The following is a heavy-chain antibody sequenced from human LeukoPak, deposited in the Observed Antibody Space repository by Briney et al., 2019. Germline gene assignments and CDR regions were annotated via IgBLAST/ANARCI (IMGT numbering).Heavy chain of an antibody. J-gene: IGHJ5*02. CDR1: GGSISSHY. CDR3: ARATEPDYDFWSGYYPWFDP. CDR2: IYYSGSI. Sequence: SETLSLTCTVSGGSISSHYWSWIRQPPGKGLEWIGYIYYSGSINYNPSLKSRVTISVDTSKNQFSLKLSSVTAADTAVYYCARATEPDYDFWSGYYPWFDPWGQGTLVTVSS. D-gene: IGHD3-3*01. V-gene: IGHV4-59*11.